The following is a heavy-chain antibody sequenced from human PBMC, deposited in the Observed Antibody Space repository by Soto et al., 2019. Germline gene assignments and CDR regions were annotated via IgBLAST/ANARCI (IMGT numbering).Heavy chain of an antibody. CDR3: ARGVGYSDGSGYPFDY. D-gene: IGHD3-22*01. V-gene: IGHV1-46*03. CDR2: INPRSGKT. CDR1: GDTLSTYY. Sequence: VQLVQSGAEVKRPGASVKISCKASGDTLSTYYMHWARQAPGQGLEWRGIINPRSGKTNYPQKDRGRGTMTRHTSTTTAYMEMSTLRSEDTAMYYCARGVGYSDGSGYPFDYWGQGTLVTVSS. J-gene: IGHJ4*02.